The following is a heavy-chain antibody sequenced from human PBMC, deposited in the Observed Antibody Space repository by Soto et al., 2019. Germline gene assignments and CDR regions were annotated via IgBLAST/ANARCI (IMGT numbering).Heavy chain of an antibody. Sequence: WETLSLTCTVSRGSISSSCYYWGWIRQPPGKGLEWIGSMYYSGSTYYNPSLKSRVTISVDTSKNQFSLKLSSVTAADAAVYYCARRNRAFGMDFWGQGTTVTVSS. CDR1: RGSISSSCYY. CDR2: MYYSGST. CDR3: ARRNRAFGMDF. D-gene: IGHD1-1*01. V-gene: IGHV4-39*01. J-gene: IGHJ6*02.